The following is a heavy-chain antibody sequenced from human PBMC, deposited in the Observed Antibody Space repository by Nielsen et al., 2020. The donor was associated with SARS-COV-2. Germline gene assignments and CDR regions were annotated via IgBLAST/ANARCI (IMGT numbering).Heavy chain of an antibody. CDR1: GFTFDSYA. J-gene: IGHJ5*02. D-gene: IGHD3-9*01. V-gene: IGHV3-23*01. Sequence: GGSLRLSCAISGFTFDSYAMHWVRQAPGKGLEWVSGISGSAGRTNYADPVKGRFSISRDNSNNTLYLQMNSLRAEDTAVYYCAKDPFNDIWTGYQNWFDPWGQGTLVTVSS. CDR3: AKDPFNDIWTGYQNWFDP. CDR2: ISGSAGRT.